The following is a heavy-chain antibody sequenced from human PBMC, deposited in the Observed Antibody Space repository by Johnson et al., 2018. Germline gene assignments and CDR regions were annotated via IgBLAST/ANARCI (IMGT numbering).Heavy chain of an antibody. J-gene: IGHJ6*02. CDR1: GFTFSSYA. CDR3: ARDGFCSGGTCYGMDV. Sequence: QVQLVESGGGVVQPGRSLRLSCAASGFTFSSYAMHWVRQAPGKGLEWGAVISYDGSNNYYTASVKGRFTISRDNAKNSLYLQITSRRAEDPAVYYCARDGFCSGGTCYGMDVWGQGTTVTVSS. V-gene: IGHV3-30-3*01. CDR2: ISYDGSNN. D-gene: IGHD2-15*01.